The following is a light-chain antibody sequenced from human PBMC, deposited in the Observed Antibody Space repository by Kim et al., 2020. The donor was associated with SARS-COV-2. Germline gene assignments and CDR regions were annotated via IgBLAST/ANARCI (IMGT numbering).Light chain of an antibody. CDR2: DAS. Sequence: ALSPGERATLSCRTSQSVGRYLAWYQQKPGQAPRLLIYDASTRAPGIPARFIGSGSETDFTLTISSLEPEDFAVYYCQQRSKWRTFGQGTRVEIK. J-gene: IGKJ1*01. CDR1: QSVGRY. CDR3: QQRSKWRT. V-gene: IGKV3-11*01.